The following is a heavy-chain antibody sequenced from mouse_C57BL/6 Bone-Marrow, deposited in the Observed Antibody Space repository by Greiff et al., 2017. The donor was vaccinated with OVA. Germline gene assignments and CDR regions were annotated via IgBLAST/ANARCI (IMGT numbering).Heavy chain of an antibody. V-gene: IGHV5-17*01. CDR3: ARGGLRRGYAMDD. J-gene: IGHJ4*01. CDR2: ISSGSSTI. Sequence: DVHLVESGGGLVKPGGSLKLSCAASGFTFSDYGMHWVRQAPGKGLEWVAYISSGSSTIYYADTVKGRFTISRDNATNTLFLQITRLRSKATAMEDCARGGLRRGYAMDDWGQGTSVTVSS. CDR1: GFTFSDYG.